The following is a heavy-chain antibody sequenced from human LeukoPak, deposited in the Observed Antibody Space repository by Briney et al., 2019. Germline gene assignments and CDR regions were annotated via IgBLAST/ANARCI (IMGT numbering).Heavy chain of an antibody. V-gene: IGHV3-9*01. D-gene: IGHD4-17*01. J-gene: IGHJ4*02. CDR3: AKDAHTVTTGGADY. CDR2: ISWNSGSI. Sequence: SGGSLRLSCAASGFTFDDYATHWVRQAPGKGLEWVSGISWNSGSIGYADSVKGRFTISRDNARNSLYLQMNSLRAEDTALYYCAKDAHTVTTGGADYWGQGTLVTVSS. CDR1: GFTFDDYA.